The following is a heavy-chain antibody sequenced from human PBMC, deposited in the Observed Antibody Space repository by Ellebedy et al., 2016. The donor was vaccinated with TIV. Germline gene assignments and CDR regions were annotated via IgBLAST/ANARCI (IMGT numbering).Heavy chain of an antibody. J-gene: IGHJ5*02. CDR1: GYTFTAYA. CDR3: ARGRNDFWSGNWFDP. CDR2: INAASGNT. D-gene: IGHD3-3*01. Sequence: AASAKVSCKASGYTFTAYAIHWVRQAPGQRLEWMGWINAASGNTNSSQPFQGRVTLTRDTSASTAYMELSSLRSEDTALYSCARGRNDFWSGNWFDPWGQGTLVTVSS. V-gene: IGHV1-3*01.